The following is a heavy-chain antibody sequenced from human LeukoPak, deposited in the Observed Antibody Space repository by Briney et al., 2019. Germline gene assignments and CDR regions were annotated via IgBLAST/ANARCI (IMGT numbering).Heavy chain of an antibody. Sequence: AETLSLTCTVSGGSFSTYYWSWIRQPPGKGLEWIGYIYYSGSTDYNPSLKSRVTMSVDTSKNQFSLKLSSVTAADTAVYYCARAVISFGGVIAKGFDCWGQGTLVTIFS. V-gene: IGHV4-59*01. CDR3: ARAVISFGGVIAKGFDC. D-gene: IGHD3-16*02. CDR2: IYYSGST. CDR1: GGSFSTYY. J-gene: IGHJ4*02.